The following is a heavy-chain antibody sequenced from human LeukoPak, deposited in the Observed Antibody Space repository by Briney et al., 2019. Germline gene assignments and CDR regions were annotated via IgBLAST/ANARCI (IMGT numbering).Heavy chain of an antibody. CDR3: AREGSSGYCYVGVRYYYGMDV. CDR2: INTNTGNP. J-gene: IGHJ6*02. Sequence: ASVKVSCKASGYTFTSFAMNWVRQAPGQGLEWMGWINTNTGNPTYAQGFTGRFVFSLDTSVSTAYLQISSLKAEDTAVYYCAREGSSGYCYVGVRYYYGMDVWGQGTTVTVSS. V-gene: IGHV7-4-1*02. CDR1: GYTFTSFA. D-gene: IGHD3-22*01.